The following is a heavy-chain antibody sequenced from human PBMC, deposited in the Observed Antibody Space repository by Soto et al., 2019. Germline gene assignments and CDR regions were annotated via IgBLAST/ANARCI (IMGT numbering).Heavy chain of an antibody. Sequence: QVQLQESGPGLVKPSETLSLTCSVSGGPISRYYWSWIRQPPGKGLEWIGYMYNSGSTNYNPDLKSRVTISVDTSKNQLSLKLSAVTAADTAVYYCARVYCTSSGCYGWGRDYGMDVWGQGTTVSVSS. CDR3: ARVYCTSSGCYGWGRDYGMDV. D-gene: IGHD2-2*01. CDR2: MYNSGST. CDR1: GGPISRYY. V-gene: IGHV4-59*01. J-gene: IGHJ6*02.